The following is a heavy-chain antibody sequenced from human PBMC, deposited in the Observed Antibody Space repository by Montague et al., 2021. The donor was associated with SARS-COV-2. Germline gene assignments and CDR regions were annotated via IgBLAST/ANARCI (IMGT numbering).Heavy chain of an antibody. J-gene: IGHJ5*02. CDR3: ARTNYTSSLFGAKTWFDA. CDR2: INHSGST. D-gene: IGHD6-13*01. CDR1: GGSFSAYY. V-gene: IGHV4-34*01. Sequence: SETLSLTCAVYGGSFSAYYWSWIRQPPGKGLEWIGEINHSGSTNYNPSLKSRVTISVDTSKNQFSLKLSSVTAADTAVYYCARTNYTSSLFGAKTWFDAWGQGTLVTVSS.